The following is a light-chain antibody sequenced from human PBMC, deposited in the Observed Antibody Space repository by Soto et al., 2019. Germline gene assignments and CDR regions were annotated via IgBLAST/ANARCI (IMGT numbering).Light chain of an antibody. V-gene: IGKV3-20*01. CDR2: DVF. J-gene: IGKJ5*01. Sequence: EIVLTQSPDTLSLSPGESATLYCRASQSVSARLAWYKHKPGQPPRLLISDVFNRASGVAERFSGSGSETDFTLIIRRLEPEDSALYYCQHYQGGHPIAFGQGTRLENK. CDR3: QHYQGGHPIA. CDR1: QSVSAR.